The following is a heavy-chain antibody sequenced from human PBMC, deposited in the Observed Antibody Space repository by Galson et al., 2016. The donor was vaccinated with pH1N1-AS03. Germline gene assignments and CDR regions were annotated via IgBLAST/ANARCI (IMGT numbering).Heavy chain of an antibody. CDR1: GFTFSSYN. CDR3: AREADSSSTTKSHYYYYAMDV. D-gene: IGHD6-6*01. CDR2: ITASSSSI. V-gene: IGHV3-48*04. Sequence: SLRLSCAASGFTFSSYNIHWVRQAPGKGLEWVSYITASSSSINYADSVKGRFTISRDNANNSLFLQMNSLRAEDTAFYYCAREADSSSTTKSHYYYYAMDVWGQGTTVTVSS. J-gene: IGHJ6*02.